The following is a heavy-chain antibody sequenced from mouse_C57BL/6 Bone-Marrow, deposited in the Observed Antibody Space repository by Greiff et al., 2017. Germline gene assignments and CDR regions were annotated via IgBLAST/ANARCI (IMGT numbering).Heavy chain of an antibody. CDR1: GYSITSGYD. V-gene: IGHV3-1*01. CDR2: ISYSGST. D-gene: IGHD2-1*01. J-gene: IGHJ2*01. CDR3: ARGNYLYFDY. Sequence: VQLQQSGPGMVKPSQSLSLTCTVTGYSITSGYDWHWIRHFPGNKLEWMGYISYSGSTNYNPSLKSRISITHDTSKNHFFLKLNSVTTEDTATYYCARGNYLYFDYWGQGTTLTVSS.